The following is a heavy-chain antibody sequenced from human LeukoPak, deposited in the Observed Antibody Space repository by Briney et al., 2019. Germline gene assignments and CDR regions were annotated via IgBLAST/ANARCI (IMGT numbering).Heavy chain of an antibody. Sequence: SVKVSCKASGGTFSSYAISWVRQAPGQGLEWMGGIIPIFGTANYAQKFQGRVTITADESTSTAYMELSSLRSEDTAVYYCARGYVDPISYYYYMDVWGKGTTVTVSS. CDR3: ARGYVDPISYYYYMDV. D-gene: IGHD5-12*01. J-gene: IGHJ6*03. CDR2: IIPIFGTA. V-gene: IGHV1-69*13. CDR1: GGTFSSYA.